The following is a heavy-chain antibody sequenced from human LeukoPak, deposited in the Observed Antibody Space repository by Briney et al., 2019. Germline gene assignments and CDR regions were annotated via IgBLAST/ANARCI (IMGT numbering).Heavy chain of an antibody. CDR3: ARVVGYSSELDY. CDR2: ISYDGSNK. Sequence: PGGSLRLSCAASGFTFSSYAMHWVRQAPGKGLEWVAVISYDGSNKYYADSVKGRFTISRDNSKNTLYLQMNSLRAEDTAVYYCARVVGYSSELDYWGQGTLVTVSS. D-gene: IGHD6-19*01. V-gene: IGHV3-30-3*01. CDR1: GFTFSSYA. J-gene: IGHJ4*02.